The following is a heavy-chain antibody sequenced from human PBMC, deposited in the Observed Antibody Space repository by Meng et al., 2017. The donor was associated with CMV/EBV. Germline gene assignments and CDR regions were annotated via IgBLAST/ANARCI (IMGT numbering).Heavy chain of an antibody. V-gene: IGHV3-74*01. CDR2: INRGGTTT. D-gene: IGHD6-6*01. CDR1: GIPFRTHW. Sequence: GESLKISCAASGIPFRTHWMHWVRQAPGKGLVWVSAINRGGTTTTYADSVKGRFTISRDNAKNTLYLQMNSLRAEDTAVYYCAKGQVSLSSGMDVWGQGTTVTVSS. CDR3: AKGQVSLSSGMDV. J-gene: IGHJ6*02.